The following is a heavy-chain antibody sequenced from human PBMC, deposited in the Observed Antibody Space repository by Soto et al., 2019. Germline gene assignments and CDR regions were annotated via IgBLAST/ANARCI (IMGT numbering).Heavy chain of an antibody. CDR1: GGSISSSSYY. CDR2: IYYSGSP. CDR3: AGGGQDYDILTGYSSSNWFDP. D-gene: IGHD3-9*01. J-gene: IGHJ5*02. V-gene: IGHV4-39*01. Sequence: PSETLSLTCTVSGGSISSSSYYWGWIRQPPGKGLEWIGSIYYSGSPYYNPSLKSRVTISVDTPKNQFSLKLSSVTAADTAVYYCAGGGQDYDILTGYSSSNWFDPWGQGTLVTVSS.